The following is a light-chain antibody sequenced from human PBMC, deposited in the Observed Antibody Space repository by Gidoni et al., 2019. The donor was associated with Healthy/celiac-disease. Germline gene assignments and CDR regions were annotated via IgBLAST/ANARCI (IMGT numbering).Light chain of an antibody. V-gene: IGLV6-57*02. CDR1: SVSIASNY. J-gene: IGLJ2*01. Sequence: NCMLHQPHSGSESQGKTGTISGTGSSVSIASNYVPWYQQRPGSAPTTVIYEDNQRPSGVPDRFSGSIDSSSNSASLTISGLKTEDEADYYCQSYDSSNHVVFGGGTKLTVL. CDR3: QSYDSSNHVV. CDR2: EDN.